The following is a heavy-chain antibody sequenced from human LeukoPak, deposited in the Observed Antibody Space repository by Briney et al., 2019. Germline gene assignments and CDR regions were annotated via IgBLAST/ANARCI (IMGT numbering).Heavy chain of an antibody. CDR1: GVSISSGGYY. J-gene: IGHJ5*02. D-gene: IGHD6-13*01. CDR2: IYYSGST. CDR3: ARSSRSIAAAGTLWFDP. Sequence: ASQTLSLTCTVSGVSISSGGYYWSWIRQHPGKGLEWIGYIYYSGSTYYNPSLKSRVTISVDTSKNQFSLKLSSVTAADTAVYYCARSSRSIAAAGTLWFDPWGQGTLVTVSS. V-gene: IGHV4-31*03.